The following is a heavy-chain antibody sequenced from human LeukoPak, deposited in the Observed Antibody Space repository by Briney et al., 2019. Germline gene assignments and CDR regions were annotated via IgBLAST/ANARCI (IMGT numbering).Heavy chain of an antibody. J-gene: IGHJ3*02. CDR3: ATMIVGATNDAFDI. V-gene: IGHV3-74*01. CDR2: INSDGSST. CDR1: GFTFSSYW. Sequence: PGGSLRLSCAASGFTFSSYWMHWVRHAPGKGLVWVSRINSDGSSTSYADSVKGRFTISRDNAKNTLYLQMNSLRAEDTAVYYCATMIVGATNDAFDIWGQGTMVTVSS. D-gene: IGHD1-26*01.